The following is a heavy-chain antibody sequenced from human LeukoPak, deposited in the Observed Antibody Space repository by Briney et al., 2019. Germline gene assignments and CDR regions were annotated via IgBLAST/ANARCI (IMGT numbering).Heavy chain of an antibody. Sequence: SETLSLTCTVSGYSTNSGYYWVWIRQPPGKGLEWIGSIYRSGSTNYNPSLKSRVTISVDTSKNQFSLKVSSVTAADTAVYYCARDRPLDYYDSRGDAFDFLGPGKKVNV. CDR2: IYRSGST. V-gene: IGHV4-38-2*02. CDR3: ARDRPLDYYDSRGDAFDF. J-gene: IGHJ3*01. CDR1: GYSTNSGYY. D-gene: IGHD3-22*01.